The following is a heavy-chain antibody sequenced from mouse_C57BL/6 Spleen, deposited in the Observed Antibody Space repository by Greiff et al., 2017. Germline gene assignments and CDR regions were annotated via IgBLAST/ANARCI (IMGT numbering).Heavy chain of an antibody. Sequence: EVQRVESGGDLVKPGGSLKLSCAASGFTFSSYGMSWVRQTPDKRLEWVATISSGGSYTYYPDSVKGRFTISRDNAKNTLYLQMSSLKSEDTAMYYCASLYYDYFDYWGQGTTLTVSS. CDR3: ASLYYDYFDY. V-gene: IGHV5-6*01. CDR1: GFTFSSYG. J-gene: IGHJ2*01. CDR2: ISSGGSYT. D-gene: IGHD2-4*01.